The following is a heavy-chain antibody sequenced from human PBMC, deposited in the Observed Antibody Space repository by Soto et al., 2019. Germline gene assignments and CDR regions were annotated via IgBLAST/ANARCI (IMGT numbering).Heavy chain of an antibody. CDR2: IKQDGGEK. CDR3: ARGGTSYYYDSSGHRAKLDY. D-gene: IGHD3-22*01. V-gene: IGHV3-7*01. J-gene: IGHJ4*02. Sequence: EVQLVESGGGLVQPGGSLRVSCAASGFTFSSYWMSWVRQAPGKGLEWVANIKQDGGEKKYVDSVKGRFIISRDNAKNTLYLQMDSLRVEDTAVYYCARGGTSYYYDSSGHRAKLDYWGQGALVTVSS. CDR1: GFTFSSYW.